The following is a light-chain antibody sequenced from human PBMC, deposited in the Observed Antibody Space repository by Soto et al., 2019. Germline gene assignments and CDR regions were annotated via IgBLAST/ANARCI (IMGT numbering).Light chain of an antibody. CDR1: QGISSA. CDR3: QQGNSYPLFT. CDR2: EAS. Sequence: AIQLTQYPSSLSASVGDRVTITCRASQGISSALVWYQQKQGKAPKLLIYEASSLESGVPSRFSGSGTGTDVSLTISSLQPEDFATYYCQQGNSYPLFTFGPGTKLDIK. V-gene: IGKV1-13*02. J-gene: IGKJ3*01.